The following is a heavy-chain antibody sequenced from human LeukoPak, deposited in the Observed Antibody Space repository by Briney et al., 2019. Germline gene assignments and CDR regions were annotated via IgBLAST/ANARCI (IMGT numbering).Heavy chain of an antibody. Sequence: GGSLRLSCAASGFTFSSYGMHGVRQAPGKGLEWVAVIWCDGSNKYYADSVKGRFTISRDNSKNTLYLQMNSLRAEDTAVYSCASSPGVVAPRFEYWGQGTLVTVSS. CDR1: GFTFSSYG. D-gene: IGHD5-12*01. V-gene: IGHV3-33*01. CDR2: IWCDGSNK. CDR3: ASSPGVVAPRFEY. J-gene: IGHJ4*02.